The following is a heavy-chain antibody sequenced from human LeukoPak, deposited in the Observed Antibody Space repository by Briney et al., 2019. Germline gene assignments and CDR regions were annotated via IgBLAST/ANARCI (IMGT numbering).Heavy chain of an antibody. CDR2: FTSRSRNI. CDR3: ARGDVVIEPPRFCGFDI. J-gene: IGHJ3*02. CDR1: GFTFSSYS. Sequence: GGSLRLSCAASGFTFSSYSMTWVRQAPGKGLEWLSSFTSRSRNIYYADSVKGRFTISRDNAKNLLYLQMNSLRAEDTAIYYCARGDVVIEPPRFCGFDIWGHGTMVTVSS. V-gene: IGHV3-21*06. D-gene: IGHD1-14*01.